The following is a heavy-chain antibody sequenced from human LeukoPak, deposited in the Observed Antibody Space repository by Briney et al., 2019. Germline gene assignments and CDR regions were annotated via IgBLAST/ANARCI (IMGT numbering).Heavy chain of an antibody. CDR2: IEPSDSYT. CDR3: ATEYCSGGSCYSMDY. CDR1: GYSFTSYW. V-gene: IGHV5-10-1*01. Sequence: GESLRISCKGSGYSFTSYWISWVRQMPGKGLEWMGKIEPSDSYTNYSPSFQGHVIISADKSISTAYLQWSSLKASDTAMYYCATEYCSGGSCYSMDYWGQGTLVSVSS. J-gene: IGHJ4*02. D-gene: IGHD2-15*01.